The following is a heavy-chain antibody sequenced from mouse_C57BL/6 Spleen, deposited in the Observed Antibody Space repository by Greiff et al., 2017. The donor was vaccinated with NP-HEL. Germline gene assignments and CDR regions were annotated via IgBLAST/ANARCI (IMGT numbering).Heavy chain of an antibody. CDR2: INPSNGGT. J-gene: IGHJ4*01. V-gene: IGHV1-53*01. Sequence: QVQLQQPGTELVKPGASVKLSCKASGYTFTSYWMHWVKQRPGQGLEWIGNINPSNGGTNYNEKFKSKAALTVDNASSTAYMLLISLTSDDSAVYYCARSFYDGYYTYYAMDSWGQGTSVTVSS. CDR3: ARSFYDGYYTYYAMDS. CDR1: GYTFTSYW. D-gene: IGHD2-3*01.